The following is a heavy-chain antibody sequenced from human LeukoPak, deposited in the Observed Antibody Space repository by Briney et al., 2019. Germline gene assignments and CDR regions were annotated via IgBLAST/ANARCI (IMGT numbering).Heavy chain of an antibody. Sequence: SETLSLTCAVYGGSFSGYYWSWIRQPPGKGLEWIGYVSYSGITNYNPSLKSRVTISVDTSKKQISLRLRSVTAADTAVYYCTRTTPGSGWYDYWGQGTLVTVSS. CDR2: VSYSGIT. D-gene: IGHD6-19*01. J-gene: IGHJ4*02. V-gene: IGHV4-59*01. CDR1: GGSFSGYY. CDR3: TRTTPGSGWYDY.